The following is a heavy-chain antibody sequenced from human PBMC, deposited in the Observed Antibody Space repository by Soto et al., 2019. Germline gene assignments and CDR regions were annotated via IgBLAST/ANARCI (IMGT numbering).Heavy chain of an antibody. D-gene: IGHD3-3*01. CDR3: ARDYDFWSGYPYYYGMDV. CDR1: WFNFRRLS. CDR2: ISSSSSTI. Sequence: GALSRFCSTSWFNFRRLSNNLGRPAPGEGLEWVSYISSSSSTIYYADSVKGRFTISRDNAKNSLCLQRNSLRDEDTAVYYCARDYDFWSGYPYYYGMDVWGQGTTVTVSS. V-gene: IGHV3-48*02. J-gene: IGHJ6*02.